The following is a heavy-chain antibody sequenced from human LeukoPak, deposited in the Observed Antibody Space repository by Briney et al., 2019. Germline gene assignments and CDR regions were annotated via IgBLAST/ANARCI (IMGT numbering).Heavy chain of an antibody. Sequence: GGSLRLSCAASGFTVNSYYMTWVRQAPGKGLEWVSVIYRGGSAYYADFVKGRFTISRDISKNTVHLQMNSLRAEDTAVYYCARDQGSSAHSGALELWGQGTRVTVSS. CDR1: GFTVNSYY. V-gene: IGHV3-53*01. J-gene: IGHJ3*01. CDR3: ARDQGSSAHSGALEL. D-gene: IGHD2-2*01. CDR2: IYRGGSA.